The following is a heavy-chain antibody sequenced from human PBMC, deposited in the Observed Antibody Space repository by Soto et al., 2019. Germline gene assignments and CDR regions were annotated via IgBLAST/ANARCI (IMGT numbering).Heavy chain of an antibody. CDR2: ISGSGGNT. Sequence: GPLRLACTASGFTFSSYVMSWVRQAPGKGLEWVSAISGSGGNTYYADSVKGRFTISRDNSKNTLFLQMNSLRAEDTALYFCAKAMGDYYDSSGSWFDPWGQGTLVTVSS. CDR1: GFTFSSYV. V-gene: IGHV3-23*01. CDR3: AKAMGDYYDSSGSWFDP. J-gene: IGHJ5*02. D-gene: IGHD3-22*01.